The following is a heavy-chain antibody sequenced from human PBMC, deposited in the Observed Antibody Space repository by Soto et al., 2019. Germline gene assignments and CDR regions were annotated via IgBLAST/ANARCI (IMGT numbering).Heavy chain of an antibody. V-gene: IGHV1-8*01. D-gene: IGHD3-3*01. CDR1: GYTFKDYD. CDR3: ARRMTWSLWCFDL. J-gene: IGHJ2*01. Sequence: ASVKVSCKASGYTFKDYDINWVRRAPGQGLEWMGWMNPNSGNTAYARKFHDRITMTRSVSARTAFMELSSLTPEDTAVYYCARRMTWSLWCFDLWGSGTQVTVSS. CDR2: MNPNSGNT.